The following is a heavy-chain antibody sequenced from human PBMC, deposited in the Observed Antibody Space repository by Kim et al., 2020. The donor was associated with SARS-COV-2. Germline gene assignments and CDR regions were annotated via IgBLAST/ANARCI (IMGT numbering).Heavy chain of an antibody. CDR3: ARVSSDVLRLFDY. V-gene: IGHV4-61*01. D-gene: IGHD3-3*01. CDR2: IYYSGST. CDR1: GGSVSSGSYY. J-gene: IGHJ4*02. Sequence: SETLSLTCTVSGGSVSSGSYYWSWIRQPPGKGLEWIGYIYYSGSTNYNPSLKSRVSISVDTSKNQFSLKLSSVTAAATAVYYCARVSSDVLRLFDYWGQG.